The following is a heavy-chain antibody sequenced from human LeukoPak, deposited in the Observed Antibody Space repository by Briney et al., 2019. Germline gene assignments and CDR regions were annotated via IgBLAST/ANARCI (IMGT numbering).Heavy chain of an antibody. CDR3: ARAGDSSSSGYYFDY. Sequence: GGSLRLSCAASGFTVSSNYMSWVRQAPGKGLEWVSVIYSGGSTYYADSVKGRFTISRDNSKNTLYLQMNSLRAEDTAVYYCARAGDSSSSGYYFDYWGQGTLVTASS. CDR1: GFTVSSNY. V-gene: IGHV3-53*01. J-gene: IGHJ4*02. CDR2: IYSGGST. D-gene: IGHD6-6*01.